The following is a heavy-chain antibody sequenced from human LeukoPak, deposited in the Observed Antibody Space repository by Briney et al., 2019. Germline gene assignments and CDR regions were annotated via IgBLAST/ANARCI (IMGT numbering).Heavy chain of an antibody. CDR1: GFTFSSYE. CDR2: ISSSGSTI. J-gene: IGHJ4*02. CDR3: ARVSLEQLVDY. Sequence: PGGSLRLSCAASGFTFSSYEMNWVRQAPGKGLEWVSYISSSGSTIYYADSVKGRFTISRDNAKNSLYLQMNSLRAEDTAVYYCARVSLEQLVDYWGQGTLVTVSS. V-gene: IGHV3-48*03. D-gene: IGHD6-6*01.